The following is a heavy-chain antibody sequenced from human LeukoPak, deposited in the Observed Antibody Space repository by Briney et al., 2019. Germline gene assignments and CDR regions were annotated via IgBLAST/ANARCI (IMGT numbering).Heavy chain of an antibody. V-gene: IGHV4-59*01. CDR2: IYYSGST. J-gene: IGHJ3*02. Sequence: PSETLSLTCTVSGGSISSYYWSWIRQPPGKGLEWIGYIYYSGSTNYNPSLKSRVTISVDTSKNQLSLKLSSVTAADTAVYYCARDVGLGYDYVWGSYRPGAFDIWGQGTMVTVSS. CDR3: ARDVGLGYDYVWGSYRPGAFDI. D-gene: IGHD3-16*02. CDR1: GGSISSYY.